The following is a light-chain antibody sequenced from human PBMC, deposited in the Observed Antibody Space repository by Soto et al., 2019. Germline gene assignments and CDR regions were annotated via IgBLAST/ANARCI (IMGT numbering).Light chain of an antibody. V-gene: IGLV2-14*01. J-gene: IGLJ1*01. CDR2: EVS. CDR3: SSYAGPSTPIYV. CDR1: SSEVGSYNY. Sequence: QSLLTHPASLSGSPGQSITISCTGTSSEVGSYNYVSWYQHHPGKAPKLMISEVSNRPSGISNRFSGSKSGNTASLTISGLQAEDEADYYCSSYAGPSTPIYVFGTGTKVTVL.